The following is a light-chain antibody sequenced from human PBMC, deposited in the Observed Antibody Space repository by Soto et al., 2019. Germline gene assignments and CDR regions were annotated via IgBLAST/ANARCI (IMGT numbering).Light chain of an antibody. Sequence: QSALTQPASVSGSPGQSITISCSGASSDVGGYNLVSWFQQHPGKAPKLIISEVTKRPSGVSDRFSGSRSGNTASLTISGLQAEDEADYYCSSYAATNTGVFGGGTQLTVL. V-gene: IGLV2-23*02. CDR2: EVT. CDR1: SSDVGGYNL. J-gene: IGLJ7*01. CDR3: SSYAATNTGV.